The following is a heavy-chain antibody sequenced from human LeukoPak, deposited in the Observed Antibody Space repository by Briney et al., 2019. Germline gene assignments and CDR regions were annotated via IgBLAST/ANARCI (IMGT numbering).Heavy chain of an antibody. CDR1: GYSFTSYY. V-gene: IGHV1-2*02. J-gene: IGHJ4*02. CDR2: MNPNTGGT. D-gene: IGHD1-7*01. CDR3: ARVWAGTTVHSYDY. Sequence: ASVKVSCKASGYSFTSYYMHWVRQAPGQGLEWMGWMNPNTGGTQYAQKFQGRVTMARDTSISTAYMELSSLRSDDTAVYYCARVWAGTTVHSYDYWGQGTLVTVSS.